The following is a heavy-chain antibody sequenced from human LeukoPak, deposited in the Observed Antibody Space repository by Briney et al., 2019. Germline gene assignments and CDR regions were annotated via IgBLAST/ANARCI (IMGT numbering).Heavy chain of an antibody. Sequence: GGSLGLSCAASGFTFSSYAMHWVRQAPGKGLEWVAVISYDGSNKYYADSVKGRFTISRDNAKNSLYLQMNSLRAEDTAVYYCARDLGGNDGAFDIWGQGTMVTVSS. V-gene: IGHV3-30*04. D-gene: IGHD3-10*01. CDR2: ISYDGSNK. J-gene: IGHJ3*02. CDR1: GFTFSSYA. CDR3: ARDLGGNDGAFDI.